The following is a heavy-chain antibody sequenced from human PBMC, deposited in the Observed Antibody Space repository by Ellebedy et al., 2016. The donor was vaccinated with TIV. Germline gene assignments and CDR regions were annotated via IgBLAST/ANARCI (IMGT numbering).Heavy chain of an antibody. CDR3: AKELASCLDTGCYQAGAYGMDV. V-gene: IGHV3-48*04. CDR1: GFTFSSYS. J-gene: IGHJ6*02. CDR2: ITSGSDTI. D-gene: IGHD2-2*01. Sequence: PGGSLRLSCAASGFTFSSYSMNWVRQAPGKGLEYVSHITSGSDTISYADSVKGRFTISRDNSKQTVYLEMNSLRAEDTAVYYCAKELASCLDTGCYQAGAYGMDVWGQGTTVTVSS.